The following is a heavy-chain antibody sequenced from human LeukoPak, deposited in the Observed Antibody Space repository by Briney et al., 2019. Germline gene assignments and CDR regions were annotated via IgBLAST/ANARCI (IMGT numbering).Heavy chain of an antibody. CDR2: FDPEDGET. CDR1: GYTLTELS. V-gene: IGHV1-24*01. CDR3: ATDVHAAAGIWSFDY. J-gene: IGHJ4*02. Sequence: ASVKVSCKVSGYTLTELSTHWVRQAPGKGLEWMGGFDPEDGETIYAQKFQGRVTMTEDTSTDTAYMELSSLRSEDTAVYYCATDVHAAAGIWSFDYWGQGTLVTVSS. D-gene: IGHD6-13*01.